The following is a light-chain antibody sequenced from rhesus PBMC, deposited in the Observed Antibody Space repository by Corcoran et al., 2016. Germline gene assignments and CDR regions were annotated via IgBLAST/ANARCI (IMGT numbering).Light chain of an antibody. CDR2: GAT. V-gene: IGKV3-42*03. Sequence: EIVLTQSPATLSLSPGERAIVSCRASQTVSSSLAWYQQKHGQVPRLLIYGATSRATGIPDRFSGSGSGTDFTLTISSLESEDLAVYYCQQYSNWPLTFGGGTKVEIK. J-gene: IGKJ4*01. CDR1: QTVSSS. CDR3: QQYSNWPLT.